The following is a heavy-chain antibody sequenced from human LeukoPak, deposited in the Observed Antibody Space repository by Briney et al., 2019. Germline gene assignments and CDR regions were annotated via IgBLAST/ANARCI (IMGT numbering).Heavy chain of an antibody. D-gene: IGHD3-3*01. CDR2: IKQDGSEK. CDR1: GFTFSSYW. Sequence: PGGSLRLSCAASGFTFSSYWMSWVRQAPGKGLEWVANIKQDGSEKYYVDSAKGRFTISRDNAKNSLYLQMNSLRDEDTAVYYCARGGYDFWSGYLGGGPYYFDYWGQGTLVTVSS. V-gene: IGHV3-7*01. J-gene: IGHJ4*02. CDR3: ARGGYDFWSGYLGGGPYYFDY.